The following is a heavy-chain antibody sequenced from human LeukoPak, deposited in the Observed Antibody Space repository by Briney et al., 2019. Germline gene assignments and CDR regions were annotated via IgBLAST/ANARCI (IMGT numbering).Heavy chain of an antibody. CDR2: ISGSGGST. J-gene: IGHJ4*02. D-gene: IGHD3-9*01. Sequence: GGSLRLSCAASGFTFSSYAMSWVRQAPGKGLEWVSAISGSGGSTYYADSVKGRFTISRDNSKNTLYLQMNSLRAEDTAVYYCAKHPFFLTSALWYFDYWGQGTLVTVSS. CDR3: AKHPFFLTSALWYFDY. CDR1: GFTFSSYA. V-gene: IGHV3-23*01.